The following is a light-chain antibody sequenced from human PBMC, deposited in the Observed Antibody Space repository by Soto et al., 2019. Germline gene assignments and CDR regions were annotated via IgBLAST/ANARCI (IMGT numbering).Light chain of an antibody. CDR3: SSYTSGSTWV. CDR1: SSDVGGYNY. CDR2: EVS. Sequence: QSALTQPASVSGSPGQSITISCTGTSSDVGGYNYVSWHQQHPGKAPKVMIYEVSNRPSGVSNRFSGSKSGNTASLTISGIQAEDEADYYCSSYTSGSTWVFGGGTKVTVL. J-gene: IGLJ3*02. V-gene: IGLV2-14*01.